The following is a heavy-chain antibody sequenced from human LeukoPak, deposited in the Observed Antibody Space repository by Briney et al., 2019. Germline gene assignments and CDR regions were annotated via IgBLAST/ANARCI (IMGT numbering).Heavy chain of an antibody. D-gene: IGHD2-21*02. CDR1: GYTFSSYH. V-gene: IGHV1-46*01. CDR2: INPSGGGT. CDR3: ARDLPTVTGYFYYGMDV. Sequence: ASVKVSCKASGYTFSSYHIHWVRQAPGQGLEWMGIINPSGGGTSHSQKFQGRVTMTRDTSTNTVYMELSSLRSEDTAVYFCARDLPTVTGYFYYGMDVWGQGTTVTVSS. J-gene: IGHJ6*02.